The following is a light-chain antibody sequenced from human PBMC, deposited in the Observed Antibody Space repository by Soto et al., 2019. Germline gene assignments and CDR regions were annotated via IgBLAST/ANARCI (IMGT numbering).Light chain of an antibody. CDR1: QSLLHSDGYNY. V-gene: IGKV2-28*01. CDR2: LGS. Sequence: DVVMTQSPLSLPVTPGEPASISCRSSQSLLHSDGYNYLDWFLQRPGQSPQVLIYLGSNRAPGVPDRFSGSGSGTDFTLKISRVEAEDVVVYYCMQALHTPLTFGGGTKVEIK. J-gene: IGKJ4*01. CDR3: MQALHTPLT.